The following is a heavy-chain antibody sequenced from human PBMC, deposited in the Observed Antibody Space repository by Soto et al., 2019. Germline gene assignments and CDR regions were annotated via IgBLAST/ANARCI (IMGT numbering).Heavy chain of an antibody. V-gene: IGHV3-43D*04. CDR3: AKDIGERYNWNYGTTV. Sequence: GGSLRLSCAASGFTFDDYAMHWVRQAPGKGLEWVSLISWDGGSTYYADSVKGRFTISRDNSKNSLYLQMNSLRAEDTALYYCAKDIGERYNWNYGTTVRVHGTLVTVSS. J-gene: IGHJ4*01. CDR1: GFTFDDYA. D-gene: IGHD1-7*01. CDR2: ISWDGGST.